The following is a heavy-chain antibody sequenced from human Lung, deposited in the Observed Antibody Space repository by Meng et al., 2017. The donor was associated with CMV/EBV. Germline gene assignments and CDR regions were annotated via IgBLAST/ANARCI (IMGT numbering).Heavy chain of an antibody. J-gene: IGHJ4*02. CDR1: GYTFGSYG. CDR3: ASGTPGRSYCDY. V-gene: IGHV1-18*01. D-gene: IGHD2-15*01. Sequence: QVPLLPSGPEGKNPGASVGVSCKASGYTFGSYGICWVRQAPGQGLEWMGWFVNYVDTYPAPKFQGRVTMTTDTHTNTAFMELRSLTSDDTAVYYCASGTPGRSYCDYWGQGTLVTVSS. CDR2: FVNYVDT.